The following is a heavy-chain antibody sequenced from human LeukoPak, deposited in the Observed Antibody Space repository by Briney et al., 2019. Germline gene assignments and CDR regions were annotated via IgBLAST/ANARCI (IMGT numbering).Heavy chain of an antibody. CDR3: AREPGIAAAGINY. V-gene: IGHV3-30*03. CDR2: ISYDGSNK. D-gene: IGHD6-13*01. Sequence: GGSLRLSCAASGFTFSSYGMHWVRQAPGKGLEWVAIISYDGSNKYYADSVKGRFTISRDNAKNTLYLQMNSLRAEDTAVYYCAREPGIAAAGINYWGQGTLVTVSS. CDR1: GFTFSSYG. J-gene: IGHJ4*02.